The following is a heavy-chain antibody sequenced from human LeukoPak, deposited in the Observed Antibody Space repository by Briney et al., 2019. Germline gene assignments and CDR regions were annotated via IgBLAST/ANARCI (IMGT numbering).Heavy chain of an antibody. CDR1: GFTFSSYA. CDR3: AKGKKMTVAGLFDY. J-gene: IGHJ4*02. V-gene: IGHV3-9*01. D-gene: IGHD6-19*01. CDR2: ISWNSGGI. Sequence: PGGSLRLSCAASGFTFSSYAMSWVRQAPGKGLEWVSGISWNSGGIGYADSVKGRFTISRDNAKNSLYLQMNSLRADDTALYYCAKGKKMTVAGLFDYWGQGTLVTVSS.